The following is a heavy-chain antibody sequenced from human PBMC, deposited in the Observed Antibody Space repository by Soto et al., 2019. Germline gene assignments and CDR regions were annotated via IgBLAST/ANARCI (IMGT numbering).Heavy chain of an antibody. Sequence: PGGSLRLSCAASGFTFSSYAMHWVRQAPGKGLEWVAVISYDGSNKYYADSVKGRFTISRDNSKNTLYLQMNSLRAEDTAVYYCARTKAGNSSGWSEVGLNAFDIWGQGTMVTVSS. CDR3: ARTKAGNSSGWSEVGLNAFDI. V-gene: IGHV3-30-3*01. J-gene: IGHJ3*02. CDR2: ISYDGSNK. CDR1: GFTFSSYA. D-gene: IGHD6-19*01.